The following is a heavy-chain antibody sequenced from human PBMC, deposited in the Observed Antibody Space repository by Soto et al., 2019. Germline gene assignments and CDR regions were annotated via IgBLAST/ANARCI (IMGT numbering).Heavy chain of an antibody. CDR1: GGIFSNYA. Sequence: SVKVSCKASGGIFSNYAINWVRQAPGQGLEWMGGIIPIFGTANYAQKFQGRLTVTADGSTNTAYMELNSLTSEDTAVYYCARIPRYSFPTSDDLDSWGQGTLVTVSS. CDR2: IIPIFGTA. CDR3: ARIPRYSFPTSDDLDS. J-gene: IGHJ4*02. V-gene: IGHV1-69*13. D-gene: IGHD5-18*01.